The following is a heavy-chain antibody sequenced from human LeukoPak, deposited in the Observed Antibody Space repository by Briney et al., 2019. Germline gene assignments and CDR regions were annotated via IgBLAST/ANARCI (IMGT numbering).Heavy chain of an antibody. J-gene: IGHJ6*02. CDR1: GYTFTNYG. Sequence: SVKVSCKASGYTFTNYGISWVRQAPGQGLEWMGGIIPIFGTANYAQKFQGRVTITADESTSTAYMELSSLRSEDTAVYYCASFSKSYYYGMDVWGQGTTVTVSS. V-gene: IGHV1-69*13. D-gene: IGHD4-11*01. CDR2: IIPIFGTA. CDR3: ASFSKSYYYGMDV.